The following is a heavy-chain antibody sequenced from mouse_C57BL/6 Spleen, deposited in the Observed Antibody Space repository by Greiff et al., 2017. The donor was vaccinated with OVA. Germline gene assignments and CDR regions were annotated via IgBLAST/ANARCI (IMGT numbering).Heavy chain of an antibody. CDR3: ARRPTVVEGYAMDY. J-gene: IGHJ4*01. D-gene: IGHD1-1*01. CDR2: IDPNSGGT. CDR1: GYTFTSYW. Sequence: QVQLKQPGAELVKPGASVKLSCKASGYTFTSYWMHWVKQRPGRGLEWIGRIDPNSGGTKYNEKFKSKATLTVDTPSSTAYLQLRSLTSDDSAVFYSARRPTVVEGYAMDYWGQGTSVTVSS. V-gene: IGHV1-72*01.